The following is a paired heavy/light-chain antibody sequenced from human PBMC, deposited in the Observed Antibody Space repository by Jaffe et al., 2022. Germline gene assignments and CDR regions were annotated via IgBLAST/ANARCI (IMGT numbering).Heavy chain of an antibody. CDR3: VLSPGYCHGGSCSDKGFFDY. D-gene: IGHD2-15*01. CDR2: ISWNSDVI. V-gene: IGHV3-9*01. CDR1: GISFDEYA. Sequence: VQLVESGGTLVQTGRSLRLSCEGYGISFDEYAMHWVRQAPGKGLEWVSGISWNSDVIGYADSVKGRFTVSRDNAKRSLFLQMNGLRPEDTASYYCVLSPGYCHGGSCSDKGFFDYWGQGTLVTVSS. J-gene: IGHJ4*02.
Light chain of an antibody. V-gene: IGLV3-1*01. Sequence: SDELTQPPSVSVSPGQTASITCSGDNLGARYTCWYQQKSGQSPVLVIYQSTKRPLGIPERFSASNSGNTATLTISGTQAVDEADYYCQAWDVNTGVFGTGTKVTVL. CDR3: QAWDVNTGV. CDR1: NLGARY. CDR2: QST. J-gene: IGLJ1*01.